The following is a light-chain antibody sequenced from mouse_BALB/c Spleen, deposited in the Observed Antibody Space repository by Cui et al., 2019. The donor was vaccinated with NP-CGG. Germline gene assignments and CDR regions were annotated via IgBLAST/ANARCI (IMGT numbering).Light chain of an antibody. J-gene: IGLJ1*01. CDR3: ALWYSNHWV. Sequence: AVVTQESELTTSPGETVTLTCRSSTGTVTTSNYANWVQEKPDHLFTGLIGGTNNRAPGVPARFSGSLIGDKAALIITGAQTEDEAMYFCALWYSNHWVFGGGTKLTVL. V-gene: IGLV1*01. CDR2: GTN. CDR1: TGTVTTSNY.